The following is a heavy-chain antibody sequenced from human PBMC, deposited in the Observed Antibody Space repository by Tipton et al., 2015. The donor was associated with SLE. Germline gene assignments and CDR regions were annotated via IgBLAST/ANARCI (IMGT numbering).Heavy chain of an antibody. CDR1: GGYLNSRNNY. V-gene: IGHV4-39*07. Sequence: TLSLTCTVSGGYLNSRNNYWGWVRQPPGKGLEWIGSIYFGGSTYSNPSLKIRVTISVDTSKNQFSLKLSSVTAADTAVYYCARSAGYGSNWAHFDYWGQGTLVTVSS. D-gene: IGHD6-13*01. J-gene: IGHJ4*02. CDR3: ARSAGYGSNWAHFDY. CDR2: IYFGGST.